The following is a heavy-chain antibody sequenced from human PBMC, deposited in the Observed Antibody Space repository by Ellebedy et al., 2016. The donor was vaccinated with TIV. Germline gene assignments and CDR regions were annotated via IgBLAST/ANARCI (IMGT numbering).Heavy chain of an antibody. D-gene: IGHD3-9*01. J-gene: IGHJ4*02. CDR2: IYYSGST. V-gene: IGHV4-39*01. CDR3: ARHYDILTGEFDY. Sequence: SETLSLXCTVSGGSISSSSYYWGWIRQPPGKGLEWIGSIYYSGSTYYNPSLKSRVTISVDTSKNQFSLKLSSVTAADTAVYYCARHYDILTGEFDYWGQGTLVTVSS. CDR1: GGSISSSSYY.